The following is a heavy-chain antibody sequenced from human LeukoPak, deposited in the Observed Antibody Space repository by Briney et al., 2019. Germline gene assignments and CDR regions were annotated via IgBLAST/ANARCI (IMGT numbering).Heavy chain of an antibody. J-gene: IGHJ6*02. CDR1: GYTFTSYA. D-gene: IGHD5-12*01. CDR2: INPNSGDT. CDR3: ARKIGGAYSAHEDYGMDV. Sequence: ASVKVSCKASGYTFTSYAMNWVRQAPGQGLEWMGWINPNSGDTNYAQKFQGRVTMTRDTSISTAYMELSRLRSEDTAVYYCARKIGGAYSAHEDYGMDVWGQGTTVTVSS. V-gene: IGHV1-2*02.